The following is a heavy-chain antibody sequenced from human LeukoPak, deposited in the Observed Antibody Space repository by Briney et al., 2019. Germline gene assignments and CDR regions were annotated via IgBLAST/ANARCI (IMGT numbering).Heavy chain of an antibody. CDR3: SNDLTGGSYYFAMDV. V-gene: IGHV3-23*01. D-gene: IGHD7-27*01. CDR2: ISGRGDST. CDR1: GFIFSIYA. J-gene: IGHJ6*02. Sequence: GGSLRLSCAASGFIFSIYAMTWVRQAPGKGLEWVSAISGRGDSTYYADSVKGRFTISRDNSKNTLYLQMNNLRAEDTAVYYCSNDLTGGSYYFAMDVWGPGTTVTVSS.